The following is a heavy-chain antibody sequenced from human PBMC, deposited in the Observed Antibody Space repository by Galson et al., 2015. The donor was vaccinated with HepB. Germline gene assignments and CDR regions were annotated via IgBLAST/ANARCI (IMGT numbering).Heavy chain of an antibody. CDR2: ISSSSSYI. CDR1: GFTFSSYS. V-gene: IGHV3-21*01. D-gene: IGHD2-2*02. CDR3: ARVFRRTIGYCSSTSCYTGLEDY. J-gene: IGHJ4*02. Sequence: SLRLSCAASGFTFSSYSMNWVRQAPGKGLEWVSSISSSSSYIYYADSVKGRFTISRDNAKNSLYLQMNSLRAEDTAVYYCARVFRRTIGYCSSTSCYTGLEDYWGQGTLVTVSS.